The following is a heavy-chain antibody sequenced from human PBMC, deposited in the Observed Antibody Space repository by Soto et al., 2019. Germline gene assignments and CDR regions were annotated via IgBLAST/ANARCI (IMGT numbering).Heavy chain of an antibody. V-gene: IGHV3-74*01. CDR1: GLPFSSFW. Sequence: DVQLVESGGGLIQPGGSLRLSCAASGLPFSSFWMHWVRQAPGKGLVWVARISRDGTTTTYADAVKGRFSISRDNAKNTQFLLMTNVTTDDTAVYYCVRGVGASSGAFDVWGQGTIVTVSS. D-gene: IGHD1-26*01. CDR3: VRGVGASSGAFDV. CDR2: ISRDGTTT. J-gene: IGHJ3*01.